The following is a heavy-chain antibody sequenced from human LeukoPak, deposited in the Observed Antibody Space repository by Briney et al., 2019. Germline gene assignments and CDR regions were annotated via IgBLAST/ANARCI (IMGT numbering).Heavy chain of an antibody. V-gene: IGHV1-2*02. CDR1: GYTFTGYY. J-gene: IGHJ5*02. D-gene: IGHD5-12*01. Sequence: ASVKVSCKASGYTFTGYYMHWVRQAPGQGLEWMGWINPNSGGTNYAQKFQGRVNMTRDTSISTAYMELSRLRSDDTAVYYCARSEDIVATIVGKYWFDPWGQGTLVTVSS. CDR3: ARSEDIVATIVGKYWFDP. CDR2: INPNSGGT.